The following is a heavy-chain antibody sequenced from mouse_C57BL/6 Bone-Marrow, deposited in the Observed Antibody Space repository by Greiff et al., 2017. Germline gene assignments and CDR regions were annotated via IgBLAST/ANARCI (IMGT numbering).Heavy chain of an antibody. V-gene: IGHV1-81*01. J-gene: IGHJ2*01. Sequence: VQLQQSGAELARPGASVKLSCKASGYTFTSYGISWVKQRTGQGLEWIGEIYPRSGNTYYNEKFKGKAKLTADKSSSTAYMELRSLTSEDSAVYFCARQDYGSSPDYWGQGTTLTVSS. CDR3: ARQDYGSSPDY. CDR1: GYTFTSYG. CDR2: IYPRSGNT. D-gene: IGHD1-1*01.